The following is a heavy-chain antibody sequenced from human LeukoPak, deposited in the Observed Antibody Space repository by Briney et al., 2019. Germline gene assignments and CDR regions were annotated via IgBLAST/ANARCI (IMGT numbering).Heavy chain of an antibody. Sequence: ASVKVSCKASGYTFTGYYMHWVRQAPGQGLEWMGWINPNSGGTNYAQKFQGRVTMTRDTSISTAYMELSRLRSDDTAVYYCASDLLYDILTGYPNYYGMDVWGQGTTVTVS. D-gene: IGHD3-9*01. CDR1: GYTFTGYY. CDR3: ASDLLYDILTGYPNYYGMDV. J-gene: IGHJ6*02. V-gene: IGHV1-2*02. CDR2: INPNSGGT.